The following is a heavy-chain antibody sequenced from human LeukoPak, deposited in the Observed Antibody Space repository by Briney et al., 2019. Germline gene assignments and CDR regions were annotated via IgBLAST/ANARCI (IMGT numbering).Heavy chain of an antibody. CDR1: GYTFTSYG. CDR2: IYPSSGAT. D-gene: IGHD3-9*01. Sequence: GASVKVSCKASGYTFTSYGISWVRQAPGQGLEWMGWIYPSSGATNYAQKFQGRVTMTRDTSISTAYMELSRLRSDDTAVYYCARGYDILTGYYTPDFDYWGQGTLVTVSS. V-gene: IGHV1-2*02. J-gene: IGHJ4*02. CDR3: ARGYDILTGYYTPDFDY.